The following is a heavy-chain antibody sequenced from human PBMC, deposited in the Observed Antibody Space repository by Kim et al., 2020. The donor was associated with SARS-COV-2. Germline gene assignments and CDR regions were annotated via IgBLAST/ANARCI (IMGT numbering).Heavy chain of an antibody. CDR1: GYTFTIYY. D-gene: IGHD6-6*01. V-gene: IGHV1-46*01. CDR3: ARRLESTSSPHAFDI. CDR2: INPSGGST. Sequence: ASVKVSCKASGYTFTIYYLHWVRQAPGQGLEWMGIINPSGGSTSYAQKFQGRVTMTRDTSTSTVYMELSSLRSEDMAVYYCARRLESTSSPHAFDIWGQGTMVTVSS. J-gene: IGHJ3*02.